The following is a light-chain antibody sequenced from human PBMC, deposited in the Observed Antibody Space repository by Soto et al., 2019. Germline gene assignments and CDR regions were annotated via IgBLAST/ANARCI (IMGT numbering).Light chain of an antibody. CDR1: QSVSNSY. CDR3: QQYGTTRIT. CDR2: GAS. J-gene: IGKJ5*01. Sequence: EIVLTQSPGTLSLSPGESATLSCRPSQSVSNSYLAWYQQKPGQAPRLLMYGASNRATGIPDRFSGSGSETDFTLTISRLEPEDFAVYYCQQYGTTRITFGQGTKLDIK. V-gene: IGKV3-20*01.